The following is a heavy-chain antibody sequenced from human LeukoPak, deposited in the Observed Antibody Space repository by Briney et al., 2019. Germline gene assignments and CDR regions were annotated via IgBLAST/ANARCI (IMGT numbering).Heavy chain of an antibody. J-gene: IGHJ4*02. V-gene: IGHV3-53*01. CDR1: EFTVGRNY. Sequence: GGSLRLSCTASEFTVGRNYMLWVRQAPGKGLEWVSLIFSNGDTHYADSVKGRFTISRDTSKNTVSLQMNSLRVEDTAMYYCTRDQMSYWGQGTLVTVSS. CDR2: IFSNGDT. CDR3: TRDQMSY. D-gene: IGHD5-24*01.